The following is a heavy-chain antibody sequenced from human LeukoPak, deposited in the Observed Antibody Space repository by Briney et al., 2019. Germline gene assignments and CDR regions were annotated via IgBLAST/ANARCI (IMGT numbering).Heavy chain of an antibody. Sequence: PSETLSLTCSVSGDFSDIDYLSWIRQPAGQGLEWVGRIYTGGSTNYNPSLKTRVSMSLDKSKKEVSLNLTSVTAADTAVYYCAKDSGINTGWFGFDSWGQGTLVTVSS. V-gene: IGHV4-4*07. J-gene: IGHJ5*01. D-gene: IGHD3-10*01. CDR2: IYTGGST. CDR3: AKDSGINTGWFGFDS. CDR1: GDFSDIDY.